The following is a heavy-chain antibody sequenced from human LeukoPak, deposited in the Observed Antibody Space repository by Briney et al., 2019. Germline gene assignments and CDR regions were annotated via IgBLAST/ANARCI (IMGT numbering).Heavy chain of an antibody. D-gene: IGHD6-19*01. V-gene: IGHV3-7*03. Sequence: GGSLRLSCAASGFTFSSYWMSWVRQAPGKGLEWVANIKQDGSEKYYVDSVKGRFTISRDNAKNSLYLQMNSLRAEDTAVYYCVREHMWQWLPQPPENYFDYWGQGTLVTVSS. CDR3: VREHMWQWLPQPPENYFDY. J-gene: IGHJ4*02. CDR2: IKQDGSEK. CDR1: GFTFSSYW.